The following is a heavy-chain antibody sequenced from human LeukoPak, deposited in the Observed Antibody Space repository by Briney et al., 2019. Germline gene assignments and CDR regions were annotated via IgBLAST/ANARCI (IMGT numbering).Heavy chain of an antibody. CDR3: ARNHYYAPGSLAI. J-gene: IGHJ4*02. V-gene: IGHV3-48*02. CDR1: GFTFSSYS. Sequence: GGSLRLSCAASGFTFSSYSMNWVRQAPGKGLEWVSYISSNSSTIYYADSVKGRFTISRDNAEKSLYLQMNSLRDEDTAVYYCARNHYYAPGSLAIWGQGTLVTVSS. CDR2: ISSNSSTI. D-gene: IGHD3-10*01.